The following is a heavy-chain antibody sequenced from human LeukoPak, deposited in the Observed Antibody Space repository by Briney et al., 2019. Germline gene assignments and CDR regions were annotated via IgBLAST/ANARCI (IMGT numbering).Heavy chain of an antibody. J-gene: IGHJ6*03. CDR3: AKNGEPHYYMDV. CDR1: GFTFTTYG. CDR2: ISGSGSNT. D-gene: IGHD1-14*01. V-gene: IGHV3-23*01. Sequence: GGSQRLSCAASGFTFTTYGMIWVRQAPGKGLEWVLGISGSGSNTYYADSAKGRFTSSRDYSKRTVYLQMNSLRAEDTAVYYCAKNGEPHYYMDVLGKGTTVIVSS.